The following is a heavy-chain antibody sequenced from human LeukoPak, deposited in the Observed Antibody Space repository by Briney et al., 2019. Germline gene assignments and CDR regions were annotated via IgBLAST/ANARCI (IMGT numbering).Heavy chain of an antibody. CDR2: IYPADSDT. J-gene: IGHJ4*02. CDR3: ARPSSGSRDY. V-gene: IGHV5-51*01. D-gene: IGHD1-26*01. CDR1: GYSFTNYW. Sequence: PGESLKISCKGSGYSFTNYWIGWVRQMPGKGLEWMGIIYPADSDTRYSPSFQGQVTISADKSTSTAYLQWSTLKASDSAMYYCARPSSGSRDYWGQGTLVTVSS.